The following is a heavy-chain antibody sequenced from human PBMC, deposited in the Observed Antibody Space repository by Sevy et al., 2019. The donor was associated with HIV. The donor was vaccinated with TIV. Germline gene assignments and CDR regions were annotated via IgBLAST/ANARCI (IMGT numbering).Heavy chain of an antibody. D-gene: IGHD5-12*01. Sequence: GGSLRLSCVASGFTFISYPMAWVRQAPGKGLEWVSTISASGGSTYYADSVKGRFTISRDNSKNMVNLEMNFLRADDTALYYCAKEDYSGYDFDYWGQGTVVTVSS. CDR3: AKEDYSGYDFDY. J-gene: IGHJ4*02. CDR1: GFTFISYP. V-gene: IGHV3-23*01. CDR2: ISASGGST.